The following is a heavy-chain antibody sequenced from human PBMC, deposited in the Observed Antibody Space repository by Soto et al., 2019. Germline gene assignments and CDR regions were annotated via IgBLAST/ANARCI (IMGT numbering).Heavy chain of an antibody. CDR2: LIGGHYGT. V-gene: IGHV3-23*01. Sequence: GGSLRLSCTASGFTLQNYAMAWVRQAPGKGLEWVSTLIGGHYGTAYSYSVKGRFTVSRDNSKNCLYLQMNSLGVEDTAMYFCSKGKATGELGWFDPWGQGRLVTVSS. D-gene: IGHD1-7*01. J-gene: IGHJ5*02. CDR1: GFTLQNYA. CDR3: SKGKATGELGWFDP.